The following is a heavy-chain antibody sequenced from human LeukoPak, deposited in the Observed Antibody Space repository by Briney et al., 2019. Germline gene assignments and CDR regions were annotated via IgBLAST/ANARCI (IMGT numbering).Heavy chain of an antibody. Sequence: ASVKVSCKASGYTFTGYYMHWVRQAPGQGLEWMGWINPNSGGTNYAQKFRGWVTMTRDTSISTAYMELSRLRSDDTAVYYCAREGASRGDHAFDIWGQGTMVTVSS. CDR3: AREGASRGDHAFDI. D-gene: IGHD2-21*02. V-gene: IGHV1-2*04. CDR1: GYTFTGYY. CDR2: INPNSGGT. J-gene: IGHJ3*02.